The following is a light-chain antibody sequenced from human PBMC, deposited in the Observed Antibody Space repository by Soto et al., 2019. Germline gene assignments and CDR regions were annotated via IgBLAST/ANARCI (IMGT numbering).Light chain of an antibody. J-gene: IGKJ2*01. CDR1: QSVSSSY. V-gene: IGKV3-20*01. CDR2: GAS. Sequence: EIVLTQSPGTLSLSPGERATLSCRASQSVSSSYLAWYQQNPGQAPRLLIYGASSRAPGIPDRFSGSGSGTEFTLTISRLEPEDFAVYYCQQYGSSYMFGQGTKLEIK. CDR3: QQYGSSYM.